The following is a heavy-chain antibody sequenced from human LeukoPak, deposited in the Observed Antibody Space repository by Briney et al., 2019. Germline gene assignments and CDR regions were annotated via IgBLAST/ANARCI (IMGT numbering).Heavy chain of an antibody. Sequence: GGSLRLSCAPSGFTFSSYWMHWVRQAPGKGLGWVSQINSDGSSTSYADSVKGRFTISRDNAQNILSLQMNSLRAEDTAVYYCTQADSVDGSGFGRHWGQGTLVTVSS. CDR3: TQADSVDGSGFGRH. V-gene: IGHV3-74*01. CDR2: INSDGSST. CDR1: GFTFSSYW. D-gene: IGHD6-19*01. J-gene: IGHJ4*02.